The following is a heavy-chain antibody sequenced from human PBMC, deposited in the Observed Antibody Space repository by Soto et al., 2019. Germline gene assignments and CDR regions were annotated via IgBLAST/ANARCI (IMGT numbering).Heavy chain of an antibody. J-gene: IGHJ5*02. CDR1: GGSVSSAPYY. V-gene: IGHV4-31*03. D-gene: IGHD1-7*01. Sequence: SETLSLTCSVSGGSVSSAPYYWSWIRQHPEKGLEWIGYISYSGSTYYNPSLKGRVTVSVDTSNNQFSLKLSSVTAADTAVYYCARVGGRVTGTRRFDPWGQGTLVTVSS. CDR2: ISYSGST. CDR3: ARVGGRVTGTRRFDP.